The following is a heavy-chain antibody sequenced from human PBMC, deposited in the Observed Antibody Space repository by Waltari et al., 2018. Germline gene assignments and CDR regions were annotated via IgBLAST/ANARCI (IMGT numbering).Heavy chain of an antibody. CDR3: ATKMSDQWLRE. V-gene: IGHV1-69-2*01. J-gene: IGHJ1*01. Sequence: EVHLVQSGAEVKRPGATVKISCKASGYTFTEYYRHWVRRAPGKGLEWRGHVDPEDGETEISDNFQGRLAMTADTSTETAYIEVRSLTSDDMAVYYCATKMSDQWLREWGQGTLVTVSS. D-gene: IGHD6-19*01. CDR1: GYTFTEYY. CDR2: VDPEDGET.